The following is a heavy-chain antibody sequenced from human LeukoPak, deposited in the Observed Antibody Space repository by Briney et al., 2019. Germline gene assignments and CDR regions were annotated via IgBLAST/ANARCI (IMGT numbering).Heavy chain of an antibody. Sequence: ASVKVSCKASGYTFIDYYMHWVRQAPGHGLEWLGWINLNSGGTHYVQKVQGRVTLTRATSISTAYLELRGLSSDDTAVYYCTRGGDDEGPNYFDYWGQGTLVSVSS. J-gene: IGHJ4*02. CDR1: GYTFIDYY. CDR2: INLNSGGT. CDR3: TRGGDDEGPNYFDY. V-gene: IGHV1-2*02. D-gene: IGHD3-10*01.